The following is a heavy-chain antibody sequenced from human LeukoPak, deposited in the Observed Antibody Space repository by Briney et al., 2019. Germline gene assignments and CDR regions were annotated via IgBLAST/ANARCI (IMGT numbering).Heavy chain of an antibody. J-gene: IGHJ4*02. Sequence: SETLSLTCAVSGGSISSSYYWSWLRQPPGKGLEWIGEIDHSGGTTYNPSLKSRVTMSIDTSKNQFFLKLSSVTAADTAVYYCARGFSHWGQGTLVTVSS. V-gene: IGHV4-4*02. CDR1: GGSISSSYY. CDR2: IDHSGGT. CDR3: ARGFSH.